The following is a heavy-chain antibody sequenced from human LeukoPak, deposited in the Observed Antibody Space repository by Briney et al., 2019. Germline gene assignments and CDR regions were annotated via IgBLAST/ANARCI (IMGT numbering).Heavy chain of an antibody. Sequence: PSETLSLTCTVSGGSISSYYWSWIRQPPGKGLEWIGYIYYSGSTNYNPSLKSRVTISVDTSKNQFSLKLSSVTAADTAVYYCARDKGKLRFDPWGQGTLVTVSS. CDR2: IYYSGST. CDR1: GGSISSYY. J-gene: IGHJ5*02. V-gene: IGHV4-59*12. CDR3: ARDKGKLRFDP. D-gene: IGHD3-16*01.